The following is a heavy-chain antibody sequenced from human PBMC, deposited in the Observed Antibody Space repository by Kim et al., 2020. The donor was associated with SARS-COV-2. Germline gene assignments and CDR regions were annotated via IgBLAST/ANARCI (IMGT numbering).Heavy chain of an antibody. CDR3: ARRITPPGRDVEDF. Sequence: GESLKISCKASGYSFASYWISWVRQMPGKGLEWMGRIDPSDSYTDYNPSFQGHVSISADKSISTVYLQWSSLQASDTAMYYCARRITPPGRDVEDFWGQGALVTVSS. J-gene: IGHJ4*02. D-gene: IGHD6-13*01. CDR2: IDPSDSYT. CDR1: GYSFASYW. V-gene: IGHV5-10-1*01.